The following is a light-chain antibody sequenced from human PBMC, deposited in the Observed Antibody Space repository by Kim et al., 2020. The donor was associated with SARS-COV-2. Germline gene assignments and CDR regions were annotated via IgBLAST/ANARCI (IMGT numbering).Light chain of an antibody. CDR1: QSVSRSY. CDR2: GAS. Sequence: SPGERATLSCRASQSVSRSYLAWYQQKPGQAPRLLIYGASSRATGIPDRFSGSGSGTDFTLTISRLEPEDFAVYYCQQYGSSPRTFGQGTKVDI. V-gene: IGKV3-20*01. J-gene: IGKJ1*01. CDR3: QQYGSSPRT.